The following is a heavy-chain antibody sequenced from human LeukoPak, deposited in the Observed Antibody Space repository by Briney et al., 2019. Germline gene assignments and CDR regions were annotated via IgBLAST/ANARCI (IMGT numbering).Heavy chain of an antibody. V-gene: IGHV4-59*11. Sequence: SETLSLTCTVSGGSISSHYWSWIRQPPGKGLEWIGYVYNSGSTKYNPALKSRVFISVDTSKNQFSLQLNSVTPEDTAVYYCARTNRRYFDYWGQGTLVIVSS. CDR2: VYNSGST. CDR1: GGSISSHY. J-gene: IGHJ4*02. CDR3: ARTNRRYFDY. D-gene: IGHD1-14*01.